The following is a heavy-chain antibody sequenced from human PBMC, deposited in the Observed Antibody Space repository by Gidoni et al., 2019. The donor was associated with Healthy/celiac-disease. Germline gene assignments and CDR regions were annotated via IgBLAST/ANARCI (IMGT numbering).Heavy chain of an antibody. Sequence: QVQLQESGPGLVKPSETLSLTCTVPGGSISSYYWSWIRQPPGKGLEWIGYIYYSGSTNYNPSLKSRVTISVDTSKNQFSLKLSAVTAADTAVYYCARFLDSSGYSAFDIWGQGTMVTVSS. CDR1: GGSISSYY. V-gene: IGHV4-59*01. D-gene: IGHD3-22*01. CDR3: ARFLDSSGYSAFDI. J-gene: IGHJ3*02. CDR2: IYYSGST.